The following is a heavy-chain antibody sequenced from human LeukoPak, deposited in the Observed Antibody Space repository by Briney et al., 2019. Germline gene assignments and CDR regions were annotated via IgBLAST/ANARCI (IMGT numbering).Heavy chain of an antibody. CDR3: ARDSTSAWYEDGMDV. J-gene: IGHJ6*04. V-gene: IGHV1-69*06. D-gene: IGHD2-2*01. CDR2: LIPIFCTA. Sequence: SVKVSRKSSVGIFSSYAISWVRQAPGKGLECMGGLIPIFCTANYAQKFQDRVTITADKTTSTAYMEQSILRSEDRAVYYCARDSTSAWYEDGMDVWGKGTMVTVSS. CDR1: VGIFSSYA.